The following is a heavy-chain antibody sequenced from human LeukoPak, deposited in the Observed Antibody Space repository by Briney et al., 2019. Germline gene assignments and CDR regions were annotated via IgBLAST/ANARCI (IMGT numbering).Heavy chain of an antibody. CDR3: ARHPGVVAVAGAVVDY. D-gene: IGHD6-19*01. J-gene: IGHJ4*02. CDR1: GYSFTSYW. CDR2: IYPGADT. Sequence: GESLKISCKGSGYSFTSYWIGWVRQMPGKGLEWMGIIYPGADTRYSPSFQGQVTISADKSISTAYLQWSSLKASDTAMYYCARHPGVVAVAGAVVDYWGQGTLVTVSS. V-gene: IGHV5-51*01.